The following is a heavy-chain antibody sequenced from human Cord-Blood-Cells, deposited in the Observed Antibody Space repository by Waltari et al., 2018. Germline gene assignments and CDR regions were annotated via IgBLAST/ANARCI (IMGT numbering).Heavy chain of an antibody. D-gene: IGHD2-15*01. CDR1: GFTFDDYA. J-gene: IGHJ4*02. Sequence: EVQLVESGGGLVQPGRSLRLSCAASGFTFDDYAMHWVRQAPGKGLEWISGISWNSGSIGYADSVKRRFTISRDNAKNSLYLQMNSLRAEDTALYYCAKVIGRAIICSGGSCYFDYWGQGTLVTVSS. V-gene: IGHV3-9*01. CDR2: ISWNSGSI. CDR3: AKVIGRAIICSGGSCYFDY.